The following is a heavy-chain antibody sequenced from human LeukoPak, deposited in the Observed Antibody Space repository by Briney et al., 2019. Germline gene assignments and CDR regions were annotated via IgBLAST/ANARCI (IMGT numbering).Heavy chain of an antibody. D-gene: IGHD6-19*01. CDR3: ARLLAVPYYWYFDL. J-gene: IGHJ2*01. CDR1: SGSISIAY. Sequence: KPSETLSLAYTVASGSISIAYWSWIRLQARGGMGWIGYICYSGSTNYNPSLKSRVTISVDTSKNQFSLKLSSVTAADTAVYYCARLLAVPYYWYFDLWGRGTLVTVSS. CDR2: ICYSGST. V-gene: IGHV4-59*08.